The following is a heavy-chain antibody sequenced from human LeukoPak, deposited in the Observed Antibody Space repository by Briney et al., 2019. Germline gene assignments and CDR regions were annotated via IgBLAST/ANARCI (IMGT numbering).Heavy chain of an antibody. CDR1: GFTFSSFA. CDR2: ISATGEKA. D-gene: IGHD4-17*01. CDR3: VKDRRFSVTTDYYFDV. V-gene: IGHV3-23*01. J-gene: IGHJ4*02. Sequence: GGSLRLSCTASGFTFSSFAMNWVRQAPGKGLEWVSVISATGEKAYYAESVKDRFIISRDYSKSTVFLDMNSLRVDDTATYYCVKDRRFSVTTDYYFDVWGPGTLVTVSS.